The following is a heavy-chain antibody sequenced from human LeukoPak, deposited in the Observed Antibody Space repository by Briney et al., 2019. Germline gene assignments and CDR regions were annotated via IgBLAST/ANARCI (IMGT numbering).Heavy chain of an antibody. J-gene: IGHJ2*01. CDR2: INNDGSDT. V-gene: IGHV3-74*01. Sequence: GGSLRLSCAASGFAFSKYWIHWVRQRPGEGLMWVSRINNDGSDTVYADSVRGRFTISRDNDENTVYLQMSSLRSEDTAVYYCVRAGHQDYYYFDLWGRGTLVSVSS. CDR1: GFAFSKYW. CDR3: VRAGHQDYYYFDL.